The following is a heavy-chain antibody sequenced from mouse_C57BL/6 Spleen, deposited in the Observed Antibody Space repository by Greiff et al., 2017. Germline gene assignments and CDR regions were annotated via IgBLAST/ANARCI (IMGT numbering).Heavy chain of an antibody. D-gene: IGHD2-4*01. CDR2: IHPNSGST. J-gene: IGHJ4*01. V-gene: IGHV1-64*01. Sequence: VKLQQPGAELVKPGASVKLSCKASGYTFTSYWMHWVKQRPGQGLEWIGMIHPNSGSTNYNEKFKSKATLTVDKSSSTAYMQLSSLTSEDSAVXYCARRVIYYDQRAMDYWGQGTSVTVSS. CDR3: ARRVIYYDQRAMDY. CDR1: GYTFTSYW.